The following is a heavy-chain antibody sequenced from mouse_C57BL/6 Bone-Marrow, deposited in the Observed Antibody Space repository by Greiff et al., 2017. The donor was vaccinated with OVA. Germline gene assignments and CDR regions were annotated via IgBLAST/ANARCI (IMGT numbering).Heavy chain of an antibody. CDR1: GYTFTSYW. CDR2: IHPNSGST. J-gene: IGHJ4*01. Sequence: VKLVESGAELVKPGASVKLSCKASGYTFTSYWMHWVKQRPGQGLERIGMIHPNSGSTNYNEKFKSKATLTVDKSSSTAYMQLSSLTSEDSAVYYSARNYGSSYGGNAMDYWGQGTSVTVSS. V-gene: IGHV1-64*01. CDR3: ARNYGSSYGGNAMDY. D-gene: IGHD1-1*01.